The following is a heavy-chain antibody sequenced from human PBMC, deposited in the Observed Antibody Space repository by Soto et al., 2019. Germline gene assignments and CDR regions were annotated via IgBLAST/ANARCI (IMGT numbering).Heavy chain of an antibody. CDR1: GFTFSSYA. V-gene: IGHV3-23*01. Sequence: PGGSLRLSCAASGFTFSSYAMSWVRQAPGKGLEWDSAISGSGGSTYYADSVKGRFTISRDNSKNTLYLQMNSLRAEDTAVYYYITVTSKVLEMSTTKKPWGQGTLVTVSS. J-gene: IGHJ4*02. D-gene: IGHD1-1*01. CDR2: ISGSGGST. CDR3: ITVTSKVLEMSTTKKP.